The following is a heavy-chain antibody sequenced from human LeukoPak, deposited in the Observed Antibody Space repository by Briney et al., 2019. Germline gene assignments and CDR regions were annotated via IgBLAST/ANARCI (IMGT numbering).Heavy chain of an antibody. V-gene: IGHV3-23*01. CDR3: VKDWDMAPGY. Sequence: PGGSLRLSCAASGFTFSSYAMSWVRQAPGKGLQWGSSISNSDSSTYYAASVKSRFTISRDNSKNTLYLQMNSLRAEDTAIYYCVKDWDMAPGYWGQGTLVTVSS. CDR1: GFTFSSYA. J-gene: IGHJ4*02. D-gene: IGHD2-15*01. CDR2: ISNSDSST.